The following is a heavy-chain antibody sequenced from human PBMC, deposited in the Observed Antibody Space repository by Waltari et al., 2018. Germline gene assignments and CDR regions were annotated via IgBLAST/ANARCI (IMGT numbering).Heavy chain of an antibody. D-gene: IGHD6-13*01. V-gene: IGHV1-8*03. J-gene: IGHJ4*02. Sequence: QVQLVQSGAEVKKPGASVKVSCKASGYTFTSYDINWVRQATGQGLEWMGWVNPTSGNPGYAQKFQGRVTITTDESTSTAYMELSSLRSEDTAVYYCARGPPPQQQLFGLDYWGQGTLVTVSS. CDR1: GYTFTSYD. CDR2: VNPTSGNP. CDR3: ARGPPPQQQLFGLDY.